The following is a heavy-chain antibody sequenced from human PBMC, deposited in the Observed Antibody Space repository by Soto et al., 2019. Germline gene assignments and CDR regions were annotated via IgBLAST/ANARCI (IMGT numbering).Heavy chain of an antibody. V-gene: IGHV4-34*01. CDR3: ARHEGHCGRTSCPFVASYYYYGMDV. CDR1: VGSFSGSY. CDR2: INHSGST. J-gene: IGHJ6*02. Sequence: SETLSLTCAVYVGSFSGSYWSCIRQPPGKGLEWIGEINHSGSTRYSPSFQGQVTISVDKSISTAYLQWNSLKASDTAMYYCARHEGHCGRTSCPFVASYYYYGMDVWGQGTTVTVSS. D-gene: IGHD2-2*01.